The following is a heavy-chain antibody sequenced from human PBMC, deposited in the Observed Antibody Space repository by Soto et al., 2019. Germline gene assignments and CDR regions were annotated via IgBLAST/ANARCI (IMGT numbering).Heavy chain of an antibody. CDR1: GYSFSSNG. CDR2: ISPFNGNT. Sequence: GASVKVSCKASGYSFSSNGITWVRQAPGQGLEWMGWISPFNGNTNYGQTLQGRVTLTTDTSTSTVYMELRSLRSDDTAVYYCARDRSFDRIYYCGIDVGGKGTTVTVPS. J-gene: IGHJ6*04. D-gene: IGHD3-22*01. V-gene: IGHV1-18*01. CDR3: ARDRSFDRIYYCGIDV.